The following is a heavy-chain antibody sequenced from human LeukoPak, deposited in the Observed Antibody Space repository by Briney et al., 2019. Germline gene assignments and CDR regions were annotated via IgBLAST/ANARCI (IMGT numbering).Heavy chain of an antibody. Sequence: SETLSLTCTVSGGSVGSGSYYWSWIRQPPGKGLEWIGYIYYSGSTNYNPSLKSRVTISVDTSKNQFSLKLSSVTAADTAVYYCARDATVTTIPDDYYYGMDVWGQGTTVTVSS. D-gene: IGHD4-11*01. CDR1: GGSVGSGSYY. J-gene: IGHJ6*02. CDR3: ARDATVTTIPDDYYYGMDV. CDR2: IYYSGST. V-gene: IGHV4-61*01.